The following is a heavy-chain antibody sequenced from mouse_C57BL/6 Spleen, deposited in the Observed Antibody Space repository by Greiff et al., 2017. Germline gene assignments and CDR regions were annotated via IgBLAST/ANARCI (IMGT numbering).Heavy chain of an antibody. Sequence: QVQLKESGPELVKPGASVKISCKASGYAFSSSWMNWVKQRPGKGLEWIGRIYPGDGDTNYNGKFKGKATLTADTSSSTAYMQLSGLTPEDFGVHFCARSTGTSTGDYWGQGTSVTVSS. V-gene: IGHV1-82*01. CDR2: IYPGDGDT. CDR1: GYAFSSSW. D-gene: IGHD4-1*02. J-gene: IGHJ4*01. CDR3: ARSTGTSTGDY.